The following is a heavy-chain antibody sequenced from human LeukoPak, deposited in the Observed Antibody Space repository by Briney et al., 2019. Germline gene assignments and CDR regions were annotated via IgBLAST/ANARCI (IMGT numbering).Heavy chain of an antibody. Sequence: PGGSLRLSCAASGFTFSSYSMNWVRQTPGKGLEWVSSISSSSSYIYYADSVKGRFTISRDNAKNSLYLQMNSLRAEDTAVYYCARVGGATHYFDYWGQGTLVTVSS. CDR1: GFTFSSYS. V-gene: IGHV3-21*01. CDR3: ARVGGATHYFDY. D-gene: IGHD1-26*01. CDR2: ISSSSSYI. J-gene: IGHJ4*02.